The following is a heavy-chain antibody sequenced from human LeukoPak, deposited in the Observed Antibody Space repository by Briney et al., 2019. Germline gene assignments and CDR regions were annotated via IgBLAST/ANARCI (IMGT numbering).Heavy chain of an antibody. CDR3: VRPELPGWSVLFDF. J-gene: IGHJ4*02. CDR1: GFTFRSYT. D-gene: IGHD2-15*01. Sequence: GGSLRLSCAASGFTFRSYTMTWVRQAPGKGLEWVSAISSSGGSTYYADSVKGRFTISRDNAKNSLFLQMNSLRAEDTAVYYCVRPELPGWSVLFDFWGQGTLVTVSS. V-gene: IGHV3-23*01. CDR2: ISSSGGST.